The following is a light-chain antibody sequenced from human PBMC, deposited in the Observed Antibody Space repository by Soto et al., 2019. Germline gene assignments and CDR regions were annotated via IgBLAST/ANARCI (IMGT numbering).Light chain of an antibody. Sequence: QSVLTQPASVSGSPGQSITISGTGTRHNVGGYNYVSWYQQHPGKAPKLIIFEVTNRPSGISDRFSGSKSGNTASLTISGLQADDESHYYCSSYTSSSTLVFGGGTKVTVL. V-gene: IGLV2-14*01. J-gene: IGLJ2*01. CDR1: RHNVGGYNY. CDR2: EVT. CDR3: SSYTSSSTLV.